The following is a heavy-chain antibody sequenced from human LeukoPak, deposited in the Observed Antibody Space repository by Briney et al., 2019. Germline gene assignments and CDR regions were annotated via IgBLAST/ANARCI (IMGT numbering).Heavy chain of an antibody. V-gene: IGHV4-31*03. J-gene: IGHJ3*02. Sequence: SQTLSLTCTVSGSSISSGGYYWSWIRQHPGKGLEWIGYIYYSGSTYYNPSLKRRVTISVDTSRSQFSLKLSSVTAADTAVYYCARVEPDYYDSSSYYPDAFDIWGQGTMVTVSS. CDR1: GSSISSGGYY. D-gene: IGHD3-22*01. CDR2: IYYSGST. CDR3: ARVEPDYYDSSSYYPDAFDI.